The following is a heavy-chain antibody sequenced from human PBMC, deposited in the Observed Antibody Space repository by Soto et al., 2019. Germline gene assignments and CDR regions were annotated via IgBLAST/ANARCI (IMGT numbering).Heavy chain of an antibody. J-gene: IGHJ4*02. CDR3: ARTNYDSSGDNEY. CDR2: INHSGST. Sequence: SETMSLTWAVYGGSFVGYYGSWIRQPPGKGLEWIGEINHSGSTNYNPSLKSRVTISVDTSKNQFSLNLSSVTAADTAVYYCARTNYDSSGDNEYWGQGTLVTVSS. V-gene: IGHV4-34*01. D-gene: IGHD3-22*01. CDR1: GGSFVGYY.